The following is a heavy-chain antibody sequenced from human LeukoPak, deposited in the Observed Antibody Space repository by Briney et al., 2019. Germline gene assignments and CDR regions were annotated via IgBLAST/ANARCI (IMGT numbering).Heavy chain of an antibody. CDR1: GYTFTGYY. J-gene: IGHJ4*02. CDR2: INPNSGGT. CDR3: ARGGIVLMVYAIKGDY. Sequence: ASVKVSCKASGYTFTGYYMHWVRQAPGQGLEWMGWINPNSGGTNYAQKFQGRVTMTRDTSISTAYMELSRLRSDDTAVYYCARGGIVLMVYAIKGDYWGQGTLVTVSS. V-gene: IGHV1-2*02. D-gene: IGHD2-8*01.